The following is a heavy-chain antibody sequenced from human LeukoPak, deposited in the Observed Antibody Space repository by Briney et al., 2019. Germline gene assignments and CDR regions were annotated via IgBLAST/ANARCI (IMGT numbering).Heavy chain of an antibody. D-gene: IGHD2-21*01. CDR3: ARGRATYCFDY. V-gene: IGHV3-23*01. CDR2: ISASGGVT. CDR1: GFTFSSYA. J-gene: IGHJ4*02. Sequence: GGSLRLTCAASGFTFSSYAMSWVRQVPGKGLEWVSSISASGGVTHYADSVKGRFTISRDNSKNTLYLQRSSLRAEDTAVYYCARGRATYCFDYWGQGTLVTVSS.